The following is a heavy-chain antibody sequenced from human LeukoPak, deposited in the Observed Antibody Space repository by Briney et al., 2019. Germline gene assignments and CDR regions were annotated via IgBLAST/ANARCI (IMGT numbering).Heavy chain of an antibody. CDR2: IYSGGDT. V-gene: IGHV3-53*01. D-gene: IGHD2-2*01. CDR1: GFTVSNSY. Sequence: GGSLRLSCAVSGFTVSNSYMTWVRQAPGKGLEWVSVIYSGGDTYYTDSVKGRFTISRDNSKNTLYLQMNSLRAEDTAVYYCAVAQPDAPFDYWGQGNRVTVSS. J-gene: IGHJ4*02. CDR3: AVAQPDAPFDY.